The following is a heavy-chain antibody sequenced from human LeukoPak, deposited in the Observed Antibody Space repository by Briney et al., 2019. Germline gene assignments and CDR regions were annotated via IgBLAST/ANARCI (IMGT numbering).Heavy chain of an antibody. J-gene: IGHJ4*02. CDR2: TLYRSQWYN. CDR3: AKDRDGGNDY. CDR1: GDSVSYNVAA. Sequence: SQTLSLTCAISGDSVSYNVAAWNWIRQSPSRGLEWLGRTLYRSQWYNDYAESVKSRITINPDTSKNQFTLQLKSVTPEDTAVYYCAKDRDGGNDYWGQGTLVTVSS. D-gene: IGHD4-23*01. V-gene: IGHV6-1*01.